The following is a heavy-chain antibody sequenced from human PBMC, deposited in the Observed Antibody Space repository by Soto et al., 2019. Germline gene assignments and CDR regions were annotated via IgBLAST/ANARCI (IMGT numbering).Heavy chain of an antibody. D-gene: IGHD1-1*01. CDR1: GYSFTNYG. CDR2: ISGYNGNT. Sequence: QIHLEQSRIEMKEPGTSLKISCATSGYSFTNYGISWVRQAPGQGLEWMVWISGYNGNTKYAQSFHDRVVMTADKFTSTGDLEMRNLRSNDTAVYYCARANTWVTGRVGTHWGQGTKVTVSS. V-gene: IGHV1-18*01. CDR3: ARANTWVTGRVGTH. J-gene: IGHJ4*02.